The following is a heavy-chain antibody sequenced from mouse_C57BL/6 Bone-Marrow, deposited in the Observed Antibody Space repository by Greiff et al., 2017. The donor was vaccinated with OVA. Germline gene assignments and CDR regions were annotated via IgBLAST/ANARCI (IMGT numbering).Heavy chain of an antibody. D-gene: IGHD1-1*01. CDR1: GFIFTDYY. V-gene: IGHV7-3*01. CDR2: IRNKANGYTT. Sequence: EVKLMESGGGLVQPGGSLSLSCAASGFIFTDYYMSWVRQPPGKALEWLGFIRNKANGYTTEYSASVKGRFTISRDNSQSILYLQMNALRAEDSATYYCARPTVVGYFDYWGQGTTLTVSS. CDR3: ARPTVVGYFDY. J-gene: IGHJ2*01.